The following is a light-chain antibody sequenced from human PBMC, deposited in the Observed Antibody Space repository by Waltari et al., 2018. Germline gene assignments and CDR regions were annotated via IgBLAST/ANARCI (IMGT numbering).Light chain of an antibody. CDR3: HSRETCSTRL. J-gene: IGLJ2*01. CDR2: GPG. CDR1: SLRRYY. Sequence: SSDLTQDPSVSVALGQTVRITCQGDSLRRYYASWYQQRPGQAPILVLYGPGNRPSGMPDRFSGSTSGNTASVTITGAQAEDEADYYCHSRETCSTRLFGGGTRLTV. V-gene: IGLV3-19*01.